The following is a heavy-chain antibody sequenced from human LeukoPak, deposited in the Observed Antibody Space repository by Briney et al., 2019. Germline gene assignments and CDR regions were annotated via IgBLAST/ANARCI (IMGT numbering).Heavy chain of an antibody. D-gene: IGHD6-13*01. CDR1: GGSIISYD. Sequence: SETLSLTFSVSGGSIISYDCGWVRQPPGKGLEWIGYIYYSGSTNYNPSLKSRVTISVDTSKNQFSLKLSSVTAADTAVYYCARGNSSSWYTVSYGYYYGMDVWGQGSTVTVSS. CDR3: ARGNSSSWYTVSYGYYYGMDV. J-gene: IGHJ6*02. CDR2: IYYSGST. V-gene: IGHV4-59*01.